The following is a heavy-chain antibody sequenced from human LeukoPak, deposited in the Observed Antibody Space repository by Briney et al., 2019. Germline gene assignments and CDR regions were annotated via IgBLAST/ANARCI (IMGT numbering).Heavy chain of an antibody. CDR2: IYHAGIT. D-gene: IGHD3-10*01. CDR3: ARLFLRFGEFSFDY. Sequence: SGTLSLTCAVSGDSISSSNYWSWVRQPPGKGLEWIGGIYHAGITNYNPSLKSRVTISVDTSRNQFSLKLNSVTAADTAVYYCARLFLRFGEFSFDYWGQGTLVTVSS. V-gene: IGHV4-4*02. J-gene: IGHJ4*02. CDR1: GDSISSSNY.